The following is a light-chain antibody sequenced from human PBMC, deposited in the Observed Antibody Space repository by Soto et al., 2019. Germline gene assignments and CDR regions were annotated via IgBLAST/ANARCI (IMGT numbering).Light chain of an antibody. V-gene: IGKV2-30*01. CDR2: QVS. CDR1: QSLVYTDGNTY. Sequence: DVVMTQSPLSLPVTLGQPASISCRSSQSLVYTDGNTYLNWFHQRPGQSPRRLIYQVSTRDSGVPDRFSGGGSGTDFTLKIDRVEAEDVGVYYCIQCTHSPPTIGGGTTVEIK. CDR3: IQCTHSPPT. J-gene: IGKJ4*01.